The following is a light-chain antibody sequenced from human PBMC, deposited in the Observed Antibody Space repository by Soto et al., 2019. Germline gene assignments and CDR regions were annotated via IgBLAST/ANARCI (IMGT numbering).Light chain of an antibody. J-gene: IGKJ1*01. CDR1: QSISAG. CDR3: QQYNNYGSWT. CDR2: KAS. Sequence: DIQMTQSPSTLSASVGDRVTITCRASQSISAGLAWYQQKPGKAPKLLIYKASSLESGVPSRFSGSGSGKQFTLTISSLQPDDFATYYCQQYNNYGSWTFGQGTKVEIK. V-gene: IGKV1-5*03.